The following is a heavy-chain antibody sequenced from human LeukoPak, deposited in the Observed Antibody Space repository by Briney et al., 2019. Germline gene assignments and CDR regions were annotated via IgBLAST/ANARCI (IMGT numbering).Heavy chain of an antibody. J-gene: IGHJ6*02. CDR2: ISSGRGNAI. CDR1: GFTCSTYA. V-gene: IGHV3-48*01. D-gene: IGHD3-10*01. CDR3: AKEPGSGSFPPYGMDV. Sequence: PGGSLRLSCAASGFTCSTYAMNWVRQAPGKGLEWVSYISSGRGNAIYYADSVRGRFTISRDNSKNTLYLQMNSLRAEDTAVYYCAKEPGSGSFPPYGMDVWGQGTTVTVSS.